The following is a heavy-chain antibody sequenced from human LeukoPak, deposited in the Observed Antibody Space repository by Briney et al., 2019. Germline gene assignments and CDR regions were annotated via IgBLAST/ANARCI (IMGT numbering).Heavy chain of an antibody. Sequence: PSETLSLTCTVSGGSISSSSYCWGWIRQPPGKGLEWIASISYSGSTYYNPSLKSRLSISVDTSKNQFSLNLGSVTAADTAVYYCATTGGINYYTSGSYFHFWGQGTLVTVSS. CDR3: ATTGGINYYTSGSYFHF. CDR2: ISYSGST. CDR1: GGSISSSSYC. J-gene: IGHJ4*02. D-gene: IGHD3-10*01. V-gene: IGHV4-39*01.